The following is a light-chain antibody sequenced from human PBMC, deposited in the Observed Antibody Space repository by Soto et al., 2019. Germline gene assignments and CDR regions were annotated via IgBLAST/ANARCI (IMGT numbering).Light chain of an antibody. CDR2: GAS. V-gene: IGKV4-1*01. J-gene: IGKJ4*01. Sequence: DIVMTQSPDSLAVSLGERATINCRSSLSLLYSPHNKNFLAWFQQKSGQTPRLVIYGASTRATGIPDRFSGSGSGTEFTLTISSLQSEDFAVYYCQEYNNWPALTFGGGTKVDIK. CDR1: LSLLYSPHNKNF. CDR3: QEYNNWPALT.